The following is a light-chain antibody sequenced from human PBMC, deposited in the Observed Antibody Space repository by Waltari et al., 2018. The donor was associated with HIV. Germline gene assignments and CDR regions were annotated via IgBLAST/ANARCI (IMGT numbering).Light chain of an antibody. Sequence: QSALTQPASVSGSPGPSIVISCTGPSDDVGYYNYVSWYQQHPGKGPKLVIYDVTTRPSGVSNRFSGSKSGNTASLTISGLRADDEADYYCSSYVGSSTSWLFGGGTKLTV. CDR2: DVT. V-gene: IGLV2-14*03. CDR3: SSYVGSSTSWL. CDR1: SDDVGYYNY. J-gene: IGLJ3*02.